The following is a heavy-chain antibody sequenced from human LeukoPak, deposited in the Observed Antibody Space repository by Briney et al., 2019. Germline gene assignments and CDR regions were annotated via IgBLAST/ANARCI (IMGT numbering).Heavy chain of an antibody. CDR1: GYTFTGYY. CDR3: ARDKAAADHPRAYYYGMDV. V-gene: IGHV1-2*04. D-gene: IGHD6-13*01. Sequence: ASVKASCKASGYTFTGYYMHWVRQAPGQGLEWMGWINPNSGGTNYAQKFQGWVAMTRDTSISTAYMELSRLRSDDTAVYYCARDKAAADHPRAYYYGMDVWGQGTTVTVSS. J-gene: IGHJ6*02. CDR2: INPNSGGT.